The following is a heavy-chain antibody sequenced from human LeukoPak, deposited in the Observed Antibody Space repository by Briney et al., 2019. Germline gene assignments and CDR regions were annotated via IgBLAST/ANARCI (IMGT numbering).Heavy chain of an antibody. CDR2: ISAYNGNT. D-gene: IGHD3-3*01. V-gene: IGHV1-18*01. CDR1: GYTFTSYG. Sequence: GASVKVSCKASGYTFTSYGISWVRPAPGQGLEWMGWISAYNGNTNYAQKLQGRVTMTTDTSTSTAYMELRSLRSDDTAVYYCARIGFLEWLTSYYYYGMDVWGQGTTVTVSS. CDR3: ARIGFLEWLTSYYYYGMDV. J-gene: IGHJ6*02.